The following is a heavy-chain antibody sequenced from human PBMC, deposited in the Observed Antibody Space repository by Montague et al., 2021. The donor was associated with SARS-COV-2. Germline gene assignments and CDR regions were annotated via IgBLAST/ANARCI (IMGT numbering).Heavy chain of an antibody. CDR2: ISTYDYKT. CDR3: ARDWYCRGGRCHNTFDI. J-gene: IGHJ3*02. CDR1: GYIFSSYS. V-gene: IGHV1-18*01. Sequence: SVKVSCKASGYIFSSYSISWVRQAPGQGLEWMGWISTYDYKTNYAQMVQGRVTVTTDTSTSTVYMELRSLRSDDTVVYYCARDWYCRGGRCHNTFDIWGQGTLVTVSS. D-gene: IGHD2-15*01.